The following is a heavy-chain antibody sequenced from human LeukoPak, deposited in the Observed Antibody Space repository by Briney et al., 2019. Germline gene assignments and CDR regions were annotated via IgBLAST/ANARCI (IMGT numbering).Heavy chain of an antibody. V-gene: IGHV1-18*01. CDR3: ARGHFDWLFTAFDY. Sequence: GASVKVSCKASGYTFTSYGISWVRQAAGQALGWVVWISAYNGNTNNAQKLQGRDTMTTDTSTSTAYMELTSLRSDDTAVYYCARGHFDWLFTAFDYWGQGTLVTVSS. D-gene: IGHD3-9*01. J-gene: IGHJ4*02. CDR2: ISAYNGNT. CDR1: GYTFTSYG.